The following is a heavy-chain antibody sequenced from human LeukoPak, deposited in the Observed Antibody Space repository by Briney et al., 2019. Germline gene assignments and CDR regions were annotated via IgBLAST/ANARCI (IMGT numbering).Heavy chain of an antibody. CDR3: AREYCSSTSCYTVEFDY. CDR2: ISSSSSYI. D-gene: IGHD2-2*02. V-gene: IGHV3-21*01. Sequence: GGSLRLSCAASGFTFSSYSMNWVRQAPGKGLEWVSYISSSSSYIYYADSVKGRFTISRDNAKNSLYLQMNSLRAEDTAVYYCAREYCSSTSCYTVEFDYWGQGTLVTVSS. J-gene: IGHJ4*02. CDR1: GFTFSSYS.